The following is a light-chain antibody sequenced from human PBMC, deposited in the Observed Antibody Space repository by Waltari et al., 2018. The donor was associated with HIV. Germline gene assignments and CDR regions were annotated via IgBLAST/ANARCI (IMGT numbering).Light chain of an antibody. J-gene: IGKJ4*01. CDR2: DAS. CDR3: QQRSKWPPLT. V-gene: IGKV3-11*01. Sequence: DIVLTQSPATLSLSPGERATLSCRASQSVTTYLAWYQQKPGQAPRLLIYDASNRASGIPARFSGSGSGTDSTLTISSLEPEDFAVYYCQQRSKWPPLTFGGGTKVEIK. CDR1: QSVTTY.